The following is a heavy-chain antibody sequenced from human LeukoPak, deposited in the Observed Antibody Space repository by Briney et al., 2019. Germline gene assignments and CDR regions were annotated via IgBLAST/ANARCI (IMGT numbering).Heavy chain of an antibody. CDR1: GFIFSKYV. J-gene: IGHJ4*02. V-gene: IGHV3-30*02. CDR3: TRGGFYDGSGYYPFDY. Sequence: GGSLRLSCVASGFIFSKYVMHWVRQAPGRGLEWVAFIQYDESNKYYADSIKGRFTLSRDNSKNTLYLQMNSLRPEDTAVYYCTRGGFYDGSGYYPFDYWGQGTLVTVSS. D-gene: IGHD3-22*01. CDR2: IQYDESNK.